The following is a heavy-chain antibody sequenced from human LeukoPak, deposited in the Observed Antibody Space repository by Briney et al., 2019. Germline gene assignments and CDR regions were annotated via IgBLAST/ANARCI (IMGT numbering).Heavy chain of an antibody. Sequence: ASVKVSCKASGYTFTSYGISWVRQAPGKGLEWMGGFDPEDGETIYAQKFQGRVTMTEDTSTDTAYMELSSLRSEDTAVYYCATSYYYDSSGPDYWGQGTLVTVSS. CDR2: FDPEDGET. D-gene: IGHD3-22*01. J-gene: IGHJ4*02. CDR3: ATSYYYDSSGPDY. CDR1: GYTFTSYG. V-gene: IGHV1-24*01.